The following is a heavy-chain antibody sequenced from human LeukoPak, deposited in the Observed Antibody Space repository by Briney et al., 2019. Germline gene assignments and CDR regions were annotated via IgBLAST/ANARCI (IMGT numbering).Heavy chain of an antibody. J-gene: IGHJ3*02. CDR1: GYSFTSYW. V-gene: IGHV5-51*01. CDR2: IYPGDSDT. CDR3: ARRGSRELLRGALDI. Sequence: GESLKISCKGSGYSFTSYWIGWVRQMPGKGLEWMGIIYPGDSDTRYSPSFQGQVTISADKSISTAYLQWSSLKASDTAMYYCARRGSRELLRGALDIWGQGTMVTVSS. D-gene: IGHD1-26*01.